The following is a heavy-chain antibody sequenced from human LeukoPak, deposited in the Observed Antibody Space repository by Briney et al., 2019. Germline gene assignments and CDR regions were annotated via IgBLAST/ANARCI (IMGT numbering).Heavy chain of an antibody. V-gene: IGHV3-21*01. CDR3: AGTGYSSGWFYY. D-gene: IGHD6-19*01. Sequence: GGSLRLSCAASGFTFSSYSMNWVRQAPGKGLEWVSSIGSSSSYIYYADSVKGRFTISRDNAKNSLYLQMNSLRAEDTAVYYCAGTGYSSGWFYYWGQGTLVTVSS. CDR2: IGSSSSYI. CDR1: GFTFSSYS. J-gene: IGHJ4*02.